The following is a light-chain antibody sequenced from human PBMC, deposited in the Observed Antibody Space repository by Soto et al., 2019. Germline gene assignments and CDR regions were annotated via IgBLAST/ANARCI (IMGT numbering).Light chain of an antibody. CDR2: VAS. Sequence: EMTQSPSSLSASVGDRVTITCRASQSISRYLNWYQQKPGKAPNLLIYVASSLQSEVPSRFSGSGSGTDFTLTITSLQPEDFATYYCQQSYGTPITFRQGTRLEIK. V-gene: IGKV1-39*01. CDR1: QSISRY. CDR3: QQSYGTPIT. J-gene: IGKJ5*01.